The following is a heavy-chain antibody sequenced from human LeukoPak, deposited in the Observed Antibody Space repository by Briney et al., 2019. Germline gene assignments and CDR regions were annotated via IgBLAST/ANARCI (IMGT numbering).Heavy chain of an antibody. J-gene: IGHJ4*02. Sequence: GGSLRLSCEASAFTFSSYWMSWVRQAPGKGLEWVANIKEDGSEINYADSVKGRFTISRDNAKNSLFLQMNSLRVEDTAVYYCARGRGYSSFDYWGQGTLVTVSS. CDR2: IKEDGSEI. D-gene: IGHD4-23*01. CDR1: AFTFSSYW. CDR3: ARGRGYSSFDY. V-gene: IGHV3-7*01.